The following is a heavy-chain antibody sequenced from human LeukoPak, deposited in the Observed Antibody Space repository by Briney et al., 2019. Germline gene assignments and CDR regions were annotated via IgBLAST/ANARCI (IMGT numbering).Heavy chain of an antibody. J-gene: IGHJ4*02. D-gene: IGHD1-26*01. V-gene: IGHV3-23*01. CDR2: ISGSGGST. CDR1: GFTFSSYA. CDR3: AKFGFLWEPHPGEY. Sequence: GGSLRLSCAASGFTFSSYAMSWVRQAPGKGLEWVSAISGSGGSTYYVDSVKGRFTISRDNSKNTLYLQMNSLRAEDTAVYYCAKFGFLWEPHPGEYWGQGTLVTVSS.